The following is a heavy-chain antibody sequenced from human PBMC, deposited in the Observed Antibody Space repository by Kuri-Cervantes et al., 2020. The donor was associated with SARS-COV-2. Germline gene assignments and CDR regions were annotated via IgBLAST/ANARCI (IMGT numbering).Heavy chain of an antibody. V-gene: IGHV4-39*07. Sequence: SETLSLTCTVSGGSISSVNYYWSWIRQPPGKGLEWIGEIYHSGSTNYNPSLKSRVTISVDKSKNQFSLKLSFVTDADTAVYYCAREDYYYDSSGSPRHYFDYWGQGTLVTVSS. CDR2: IYHSGST. D-gene: IGHD3-22*01. CDR3: AREDYYYDSSGSPRHYFDY. J-gene: IGHJ4*02. CDR1: GGSISSVNYY.